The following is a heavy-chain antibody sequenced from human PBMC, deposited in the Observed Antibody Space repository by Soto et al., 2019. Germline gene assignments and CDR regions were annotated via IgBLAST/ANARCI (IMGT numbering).Heavy chain of an antibody. J-gene: IGHJ4*02. CDR3: ANQRSREGYNFIEY. V-gene: IGHV4-38-2*02. CDR2: MFHSGST. CDR1: GDSISSCFY. Sequence: SETLSLTCSVSGDSISSCFYWGWIRQPPGKGLEWIGIMFHSGSTYYNPSLQSRVTISVDTSKNQVSLKLTSVTVADTAVYFCANQRSREGYNFIEYWGQGIQVTVSS. D-gene: IGHD5-12*01.